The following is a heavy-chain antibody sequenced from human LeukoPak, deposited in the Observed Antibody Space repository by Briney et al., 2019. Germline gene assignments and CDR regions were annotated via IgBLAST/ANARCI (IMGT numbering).Heavy chain of an antibody. CDR1: GFTFSSYS. V-gene: IGHV3-7*01. CDR3: ARFGSQTPYYYYYMDV. D-gene: IGHD3-16*01. J-gene: IGHJ6*03. CDR2: IRQDGSEK. Sequence: GGSLRLSCAASGFTFSSYSMNWVRQAPGKGLEWVANIRQDGSEKYYVDSVKGRFTISRDNAKNSLYLQMNSLRAEDTAVYYCARFGSQTPYYYYYMDVWGKGTTVTISS.